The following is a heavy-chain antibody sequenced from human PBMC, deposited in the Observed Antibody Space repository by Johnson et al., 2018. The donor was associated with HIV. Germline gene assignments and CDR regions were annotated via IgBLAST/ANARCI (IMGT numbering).Heavy chain of an antibody. CDR3: TTDVPGGPYYNAFDI. J-gene: IGHJ3*02. D-gene: IGHD1-26*01. CDR2: IHSDDST. Sequence: MQLVESGGGVVQPGRSLRLSCVASGITVSSSYMSWVRQAPGKGLEWVSVIHSDDSTYYADSVKGRLTISRDNSKNTVYLQMNSLKTEDTALYYCTTDVPGGPYYNAFDIWGQGTMVTVSS. V-gene: IGHV3-66*01. CDR1: GITVSSSY.